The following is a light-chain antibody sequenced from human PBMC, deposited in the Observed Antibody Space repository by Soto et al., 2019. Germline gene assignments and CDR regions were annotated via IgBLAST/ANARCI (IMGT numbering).Light chain of an antibody. CDR3: CSYAGSSTFYV. CDR1: SSDVGSYNL. CDR2: EGS. J-gene: IGLJ1*01. V-gene: IGLV2-23*01. Sequence: SGLTQPASVSGSPGHSITISCTGTSSDVGSYNLVSWYQQHPGKAPKLMIYEGSKRPSGVSNRFSGSKSGNMASLTISGLQAEDEADYYCCSYAGSSTFYVFGTGTKVTVL.